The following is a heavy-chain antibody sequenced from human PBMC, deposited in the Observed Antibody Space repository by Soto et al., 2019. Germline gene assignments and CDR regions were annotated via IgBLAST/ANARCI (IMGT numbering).Heavy chain of an antibody. D-gene: IGHD3-22*01. CDR2: INPSGGST. V-gene: IGHV1-46*01. CDR3: ARAGGRITRIVVVTFFGY. Sequence: ASVKVSCKASGYTFTSYYMHWVRQAPGQGLEWMGIINPSGGSTSYAQKFQGRVTMTRDTSTSTVYMELSSLRSEDTAVYFCARAGGRITRIVVVTFFGYWGQGTLVTVFS. CDR1: GYTFTSYY. J-gene: IGHJ4*02.